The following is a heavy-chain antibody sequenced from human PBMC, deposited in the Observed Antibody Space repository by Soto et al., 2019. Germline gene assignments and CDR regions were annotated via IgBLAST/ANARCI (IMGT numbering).Heavy chain of an antibody. CDR3: ARARSSGWDHGYGMDV. D-gene: IGHD6-19*01. Sequence: SETLSLTCTVSGGSISTYYWRWIRQPPWKGLEWIGYIYYSGSTSYNPSLKSRVTISVDTPKNQFSLKLRSVTAADTAVYYCARARSSGWDHGYGMDVWGQGTTVTVTS. J-gene: IGHJ6*02. CDR2: IYYSGST. V-gene: IGHV4-59*01. CDR1: GGSISTYY.